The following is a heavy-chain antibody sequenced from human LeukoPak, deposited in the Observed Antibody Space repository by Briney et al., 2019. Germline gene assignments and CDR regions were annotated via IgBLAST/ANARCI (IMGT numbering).Heavy chain of an antibody. CDR1: GGTFSSYA. V-gene: IGHV1-69*05. J-gene: IGHJ5*02. CDR2: IIPIFGTA. CDR3: ASDVVGATTRWFDP. D-gene: IGHD1-26*01. Sequence: AASVKVSCKASGGTFSSYAISWVRQAPGQGLEWMGGIIPIFGTANYAQKFQGRVTITTDESTSTAYMELSSLRSEDTAVYYCASDVVGATTRWFDPWGQGTLVTVSS.